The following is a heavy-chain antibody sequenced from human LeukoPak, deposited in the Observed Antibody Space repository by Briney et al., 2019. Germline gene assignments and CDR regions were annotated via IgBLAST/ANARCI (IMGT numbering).Heavy chain of an antibody. CDR3: ARAVADAFDI. CDR1: GGSISNNY. J-gene: IGHJ3*02. D-gene: IGHD6-19*01. CDR2: IYYSGRT. V-gene: IGHV4-4*07. Sequence: PSETLSLTCTVSGGSISNNYWSWIRQPAGKGLEWIGRIYYSGRTNYNPSLKSRVTISVDTSKNQFSLKLSSVTAADTAVYYCARAVADAFDIWGQGTMVTVSS.